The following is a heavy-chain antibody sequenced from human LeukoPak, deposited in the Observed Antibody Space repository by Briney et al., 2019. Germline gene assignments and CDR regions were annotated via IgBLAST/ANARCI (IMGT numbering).Heavy chain of an antibody. D-gene: IGHD4/OR15-4a*01. CDR1: GFTFSTSW. V-gene: IGHV3-7*01. J-gene: IGHJ4*02. CDR2: INGDGSLN. CDR3: TRDRAYGALDY. Sequence: GGSLRLSCAASGFTFSTSWMTWVRQAPGKGLEWVANINGDGSLNGHVASVKGRFTISRDNAKNLVYLQMISLRDEDTAVYYCTRDRAYGALDYWGQGTLVTVSS.